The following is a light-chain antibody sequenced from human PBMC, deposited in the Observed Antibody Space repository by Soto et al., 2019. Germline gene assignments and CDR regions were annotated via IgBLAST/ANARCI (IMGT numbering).Light chain of an antibody. J-gene: IGKJ1*01. CDR3: MQGTHWPPT. CDR2: KVS. Sequence: DVVMTQSPLSLPVTLGQPASISCRSSQSLVYTDGNTYLNWFHQRTGQSPRRLIYKVSDRDFGVPDRFSGGGSGTDFTLEISRVEAEDVGVYYCMQGTHWPPTFGQGTKVEIK. CDR1: QSLVYTDGNTY. V-gene: IGKV2-30*01.